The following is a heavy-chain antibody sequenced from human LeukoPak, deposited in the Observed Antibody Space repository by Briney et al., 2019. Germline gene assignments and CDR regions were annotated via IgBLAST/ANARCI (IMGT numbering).Heavy chain of an antibody. D-gene: IGHD3-16*01. V-gene: IGHV3-7*01. Sequence: GGSLRLSCAASGFIFRNYWMTWVRQAPGKGLEWVAHIKQDRNEKNYVDSVKGRFTISRDNAENSLYLQMNSLRAEDTAVYYCARGDIVMTFGGAIGVVAFDIWGQGTMVTVSS. CDR1: GFIFRNYW. CDR2: IKQDRNEK. J-gene: IGHJ3*02. CDR3: ARGDIVMTFGGAIGVVAFDI.